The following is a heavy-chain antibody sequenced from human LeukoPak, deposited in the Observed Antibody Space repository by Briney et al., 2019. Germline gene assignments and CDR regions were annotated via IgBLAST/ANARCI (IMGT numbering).Heavy chain of an antibody. D-gene: IGHD2-8*01. CDR3: ARRTRVRDIVLSRPNAFDI. Sequence: SETLSLTCAVYGGSFSGYYWSWIRQPPGKGLEWIGEINHSGSTNYNPSLKSRVTTSVDTSKNQFSLRLSSVTATDTAVYYCARRTRVRDIVLSRPNAFDIWGQGTMVTVSS. CDR1: GGSFSGYY. J-gene: IGHJ3*02. V-gene: IGHV4-34*01. CDR2: INHSGST.